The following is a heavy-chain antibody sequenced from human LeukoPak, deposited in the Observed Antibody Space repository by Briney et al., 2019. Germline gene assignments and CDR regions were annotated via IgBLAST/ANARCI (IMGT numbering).Heavy chain of an antibody. J-gene: IGHJ4*02. D-gene: IGHD3-22*01. CDR1: GFSFSSDT. V-gene: IGHV3-74*01. CDR2: INSDGSST. Sequence: GRSLRLSCVGSGFSFSSDTMTWVRQAPGKGLVWVSRINSDGSSTSYADSVKGRFTISRDNAKNTLYLQMNSLRAEDTAVYYCARAPEAHYYDSSGYFLDYWGQGTLVTVSS. CDR3: ARAPEAHYYDSSGYFLDY.